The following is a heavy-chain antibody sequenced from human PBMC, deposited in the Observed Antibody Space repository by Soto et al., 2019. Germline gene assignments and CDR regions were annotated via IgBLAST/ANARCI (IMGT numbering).Heavy chain of an antibody. CDR3: AKDTYGDYRGYYGMDV. CDR1: GFTFDDYA. V-gene: IGHV3-9*01. J-gene: IGHJ6*02. CDR2: ISWNSGSI. Sequence: GGSLRLSCAASGFTFDDYAMHWVRQAPGKGLEWVSGISWNSGSIGYADSVKGRFTISRDNAKNSLYLQMNSLRAEDTALYYCAKDTYGDYRGYYGMDVWGQGTTVTVSS. D-gene: IGHD4-17*01.